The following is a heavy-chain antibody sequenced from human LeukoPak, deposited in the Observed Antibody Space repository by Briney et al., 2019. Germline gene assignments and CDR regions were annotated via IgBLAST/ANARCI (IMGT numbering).Heavy chain of an antibody. CDR3: ARGGYDSSGFDFDY. D-gene: IGHD3-22*01. V-gene: IGHV1-8*01. Sequence: ASVKVSCKASGYTFTSYDINWVRQATGQGREWMGWMNPNSGNTGYAQKFQGRVTMTRNTSISTAYMELSSLRSEDTAVYYCARGGYDSSGFDFDYWGQGTMVTVSS. J-gene: IGHJ4*02. CDR1: GYTFTSYD. CDR2: MNPNSGNT.